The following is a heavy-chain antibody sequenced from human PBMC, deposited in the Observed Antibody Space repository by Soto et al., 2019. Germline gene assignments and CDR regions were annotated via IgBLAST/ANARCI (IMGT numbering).Heavy chain of an antibody. CDR3: ARVTYYYDSSGQYFDY. CDR2: IIPIFGTA. V-gene: IGHV1-69*13. D-gene: IGHD3-22*01. J-gene: IGHJ4*02. CDR1: GGTFSSYA. Sequence: ASVKVSCKASGGTFSSYAISWARQAPGQGLEWMGGIIPIFGTANYAQKFQGRVTITADESTSTAYTELSSLRSEDTAVYYCARVTYYYDSSGQYFDYWGQGTLVTVSS.